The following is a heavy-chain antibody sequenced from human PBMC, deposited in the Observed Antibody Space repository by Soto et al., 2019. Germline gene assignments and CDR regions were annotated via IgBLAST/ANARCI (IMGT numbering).Heavy chain of an antibody. CDR2: ISHSGST. Sequence: SETLSLTCAVYGGSFRNYYWNWIRQPPGKGLEWIAEISHSGSTKYNPSLRGRATVSVDTPKNQFSLKVNSVIAEDTAVYYCAREKHPLSVLGYSSHAFDIWGQGTMVTVSS. CDR3: AREKHPLSVLGYSSHAFDI. J-gene: IGHJ3*02. V-gene: IGHV4-34*01. CDR1: GGSFRNYY. D-gene: IGHD6-13*01.